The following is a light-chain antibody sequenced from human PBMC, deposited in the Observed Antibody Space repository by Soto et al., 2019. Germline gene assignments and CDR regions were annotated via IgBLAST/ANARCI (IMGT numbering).Light chain of an antibody. Sequence: EIVMTQSPATLSVSPGERATLSCRASQSVSSNLAWYQQKPGQAPRLLIYGASTRATGIPARFSGSGSGTEFTLTISSRRSEDFAVYYGQQYNNWPPYTLGQGTSWRSN. CDR1: QSVSSN. V-gene: IGKV3-15*01. CDR3: QQYNNWPPYT. CDR2: GAS. J-gene: IGKJ2*01.